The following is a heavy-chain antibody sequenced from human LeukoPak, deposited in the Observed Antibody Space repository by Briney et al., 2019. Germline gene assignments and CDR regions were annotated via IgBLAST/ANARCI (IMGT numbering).Heavy chain of an antibody. V-gene: IGHV1-2*02. Sequence: ASVKVSCKASEYSFTGYYMHWVRQTPGQGLEWMAWINPTSGATKYLEKFQGRVTLTRDTSISTAYMELTSLRSDDTAVYYCARHLGDTGYFDYWGQGTLVTVSS. CDR3: ARHLGDTGYFDY. D-gene: IGHD1-26*01. CDR2: INPTSGAT. CDR1: EYSFTGYY. J-gene: IGHJ4*02.